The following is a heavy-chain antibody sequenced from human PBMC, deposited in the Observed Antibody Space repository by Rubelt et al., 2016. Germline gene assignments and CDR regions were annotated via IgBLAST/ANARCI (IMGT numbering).Heavy chain of an antibody. J-gene: IGHJ6*02. CDR2: ISWDGGST. Sequence: AASGFTFDDYTMHWVRHAPGKGLEWVSLISWDGGSTYYADSVKGRFTISRDNAKNTLYLQMNSLRAEDTAVYYCARIRRTTVTTEYGMDVWGQGTTVTVSS. V-gene: IGHV3-43*01. D-gene: IGHD4-11*01. CDR3: ARIRRTTVTTEYGMDV. CDR1: GFTFDDYT.